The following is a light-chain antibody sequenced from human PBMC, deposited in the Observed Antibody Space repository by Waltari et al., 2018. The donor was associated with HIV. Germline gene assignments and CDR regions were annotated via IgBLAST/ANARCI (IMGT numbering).Light chain of an antibody. V-gene: IGLV4-69*01. J-gene: IGLJ3*02. CDR3: QIWGTGIWV. Sequence: QLVLTQSPSASASLGASVKLTCTLSSGHSSYAIAWHQQQPEKGPRYLMKLNSDGSHSKGDGVPDRFSGSSSGAERYLSISSLQSEDDADYYCQIWGTGIWVFGGGTKRTVL. CDR2: LNSDGSH. CDR1: SGHSSYA.